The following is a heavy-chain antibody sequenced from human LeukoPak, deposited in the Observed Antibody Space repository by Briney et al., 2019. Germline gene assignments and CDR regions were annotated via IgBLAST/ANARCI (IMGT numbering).Heavy chain of an antibody. CDR2: IKEDGSDK. D-gene: IGHD3-9*01. CDR3: ARDRGFDNFDY. V-gene: IGHV3-7*01. Sequence: GGSLRLSCAASGFSFSTYWMSWVRQAPGKGLEWVANIKEDGSDKNYVDSVKDRFTIARDNAKNYVYLQMKSLRAEDTAVYYCARDRGFDNFDYWGQGTLVTVSS. CDR1: GFSFSTYW. J-gene: IGHJ4*02.